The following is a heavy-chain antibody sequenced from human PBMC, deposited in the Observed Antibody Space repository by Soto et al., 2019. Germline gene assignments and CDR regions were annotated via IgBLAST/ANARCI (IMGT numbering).Heavy chain of an antibody. V-gene: IGHV3-23*01. D-gene: IGHD6-13*01. Sequence: EVQLLESGGGLVQPGGSLRLSCAASGFAFSSYGMSWVRQAPGKGLEWVSGISGSGASTDYADSVKGRFIISRDKSKNTLYLQMNSLRAEDTAVSYCAKTSSTWSPSFDYWGQGTLVTVSS. J-gene: IGHJ4*02. CDR3: AKTSSTWSPSFDY. CDR2: ISGSGAST. CDR1: GFAFSSYG.